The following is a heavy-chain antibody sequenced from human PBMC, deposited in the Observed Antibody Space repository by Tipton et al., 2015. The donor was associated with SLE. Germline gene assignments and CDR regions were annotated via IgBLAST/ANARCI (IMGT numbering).Heavy chain of an antibody. D-gene: IGHD6-19*01. Sequence: TLSLTCAVYGGSFRGYYWSWIRQSPGKGLEWIGEINYSGHTNYNPSLKGRIFMSVDTSKNQFSLNLTSVTAADTAVYYCARSPYTSAWASTAGDYWGQGTLVTVSS. CDR1: GGSFRGYY. J-gene: IGHJ4*02. CDR3: ARSPYTSAWASTAGDY. V-gene: IGHV4-34*01. CDR2: INYSGHT.